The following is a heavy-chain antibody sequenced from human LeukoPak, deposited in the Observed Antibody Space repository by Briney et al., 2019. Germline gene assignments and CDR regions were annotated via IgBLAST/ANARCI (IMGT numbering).Heavy chain of an antibody. CDR2: INPKSGDT. D-gene: IGHD3-3*01. V-gene: IGHV1-2*02. CDR1: GYXFIDYY. CDR3: ARGDFDFWSGYSLDY. J-gene: IGHJ4*02. Sequence: ASVKVSCKASGYXFIDYYMHWVRQVPGQGLEWMGYINPKSGDTNYAQKFQGRVTMTRDTSISTAYLELSGLISDDTAIYYCARGDFDFWSGYSLDYWGQGTLVTVSS.